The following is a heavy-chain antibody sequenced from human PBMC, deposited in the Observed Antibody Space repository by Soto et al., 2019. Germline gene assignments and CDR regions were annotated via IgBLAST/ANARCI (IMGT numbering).Heavy chain of an antibody. CDR1: GGTFSSYA. CDR3: ARTGYSSGWFQYNWFDP. Sequence: SVKVSCKASGGTFSSYAISWVRQAPGQGLEWMGGIIPIFGTANYAQKFQGRVTITADESTSTAYMELSSLRSEDTAVYYCARTGYSSGWFQYNWFDPWGQGTLVTVSS. V-gene: IGHV1-69*13. D-gene: IGHD6-19*01. CDR2: IIPIFGTA. J-gene: IGHJ5*02.